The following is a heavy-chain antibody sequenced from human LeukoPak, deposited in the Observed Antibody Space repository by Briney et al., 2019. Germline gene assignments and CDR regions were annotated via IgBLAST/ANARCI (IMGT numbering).Heavy chain of an antibody. CDR3: ARGGGTSPYDSSGYYADY. V-gene: IGHV4-30-4*07. CDR1: GDSISSGDYS. D-gene: IGHD3-22*01. CDR2: IYNSGTT. J-gene: IGHJ4*02. Sequence: PSETLSLTCAVSGDSISSGDYSWSWIRQPPGKGLEWIGYIYNSGTTNYNPSLKSRVTISVDTSKNQFSLKLSSVTAADTAVYYCARGGGTSPYDSSGYYADYWGQGTLVTVSS.